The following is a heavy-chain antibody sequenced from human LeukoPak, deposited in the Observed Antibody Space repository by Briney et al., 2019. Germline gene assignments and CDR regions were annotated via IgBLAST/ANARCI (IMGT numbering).Heavy chain of an antibody. CDR2: INPNSGGT. CDR3: ARDVVVVVAATQGAKYYYYGMDV. Sequence: ASVKVSCKASGYTFTGYYMHWVRQAPGQGLEWMGWINPNSGGTNYAQKFQGRVTMTRDTSISTACMELSRLRSDDTAVYYCARDVVVVVAATQGAKYYYYGMDVWGQGTTVTVSS. CDR1: GYTFTGYY. D-gene: IGHD2-15*01. V-gene: IGHV1-2*02. J-gene: IGHJ6*02.